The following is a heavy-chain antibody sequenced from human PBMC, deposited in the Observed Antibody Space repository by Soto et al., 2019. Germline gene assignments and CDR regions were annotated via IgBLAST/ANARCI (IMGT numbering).Heavy chain of an antibody. J-gene: IGHJ5*02. CDR2: IYYSGST. D-gene: IGHD3-16*01. CDR3: ARVGGINWFDP. V-gene: IGHV4-31*03. Sequence: QVQLQESGPGLVKPSQTLSLTCTVSGGSISCGGYYWSWIRQHPGKGLEWIGYIYYSGSTYYNPSLKSRVTISVDTSKNQCSLNLSSVTAADTAVYYCARVGGINWFDPWGQGTLVTVSS. CDR1: GGSISCGGYY.